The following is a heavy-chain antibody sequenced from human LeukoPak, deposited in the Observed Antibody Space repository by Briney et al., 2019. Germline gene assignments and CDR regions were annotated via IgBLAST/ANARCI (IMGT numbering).Heavy chain of an antibody. D-gene: IGHD6-13*01. CDR3: TSLYSSSWYGGSDY. V-gene: IGHV3-49*03. CDR2: IRSKAYGGTT. CDR1: GFTFGDYA. Sequence: GGSLRLSCTASGFTFGDYAMSWFRQAPGKGLEWVGFIRSKAYGGTTEYAAPVKGRFTISRDDSKSIAYLQMNSLKTEDTAVYYCTSLYSSSWYGGSDYWGQGTLVTVSS. J-gene: IGHJ4*02.